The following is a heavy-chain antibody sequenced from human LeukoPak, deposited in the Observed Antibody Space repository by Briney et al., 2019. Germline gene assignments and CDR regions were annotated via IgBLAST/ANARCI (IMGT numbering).Heavy chain of an antibody. V-gene: IGHV4-30-2*01. D-gene: IGHD2-15*01. CDR2: IYHSGST. CDR1: GDSISSDGYS. CDR3: ARETRYCSGGSCYSGMDV. Sequence: SETLPLTCAVSGDSISSDGYSWSWIRQPPGKGLEWIGYIYHSGSTYYTPSLKSRVTISVDRSKNQFSLKLSSVTAADTAVYYCARETRYCSGGSCYSGMDVWGQGTTVTVSS. J-gene: IGHJ6*02.